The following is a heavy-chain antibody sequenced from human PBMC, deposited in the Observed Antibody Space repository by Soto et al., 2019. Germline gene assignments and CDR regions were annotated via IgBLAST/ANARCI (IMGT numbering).Heavy chain of an antibody. CDR1: GFSCSAYS. J-gene: IGHJ6*02. V-gene: IGHV3-21*01. CDR3: AREETAWPLAYGLDV. D-gene: IGHD2-21*02. Sequence: PGWSLRLSCSASGFSCSAYSMKWVRQAPGKGLEWVSSISSRGDTYYADSVKGRFTISRDNAKNSVSLRMDSLRAEDAAVYYCAREETAWPLAYGLDVWGQGTTVTVSS. CDR2: ISSRGDT.